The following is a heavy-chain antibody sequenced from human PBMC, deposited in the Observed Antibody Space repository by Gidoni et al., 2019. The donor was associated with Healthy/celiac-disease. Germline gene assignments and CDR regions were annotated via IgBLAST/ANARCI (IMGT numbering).Heavy chain of an antibody. Sequence: QVQLVQSGAEVKKPGSSVKVSCKASGGTFSTYGISWVRQAPGPGPEWVGGIVPVFGTGDYAQKFQGRVTITADESTSTAYMELSNLRSEDTAVYYCARKGERWDVLEKFYFGVDVWGQGTTVTVSS. V-gene: IGHV1-69*01. CDR3: ARKGERWDVLEKFYFGVDV. CDR2: IVPVFGTG. CDR1: GGTFSTYG. D-gene: IGHD3-10*01. J-gene: IGHJ6*02.